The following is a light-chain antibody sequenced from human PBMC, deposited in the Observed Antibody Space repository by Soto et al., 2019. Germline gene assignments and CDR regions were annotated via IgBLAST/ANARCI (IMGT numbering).Light chain of an antibody. CDR2: VAS. J-gene: IGKJ2*01. V-gene: IGKV3-15*01. Sequence: EIVMTQSPATLSVSPGERATLSCRASQSVNSNLAWYQQKPGQAPRLLIYVASTRATGIPARFSGSGSGTEFTLTISRLQSEDFAVYYCQQYNNWPPVTFGQGTKLELK. CDR1: QSVNSN. CDR3: QQYNNWPPVT.